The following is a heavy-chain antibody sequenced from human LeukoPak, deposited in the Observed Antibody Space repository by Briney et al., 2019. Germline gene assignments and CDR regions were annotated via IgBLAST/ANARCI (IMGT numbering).Heavy chain of an antibody. D-gene: IGHD4-17*01. CDR1: GFTFDDYT. CDR2: IYADGNT. CDR3: ARDSYGDANFDS. Sequence: PGGSLRLSCAASGFTFDDYTMHWVRQAPGKGLEWVSFIYADGNTYYADSVKGRFTISRDISKNAVYLQMNSLRAEDTAVYYCARDSYGDANFDSWGQGTLVTVSS. J-gene: IGHJ4*02. V-gene: IGHV3-53*01.